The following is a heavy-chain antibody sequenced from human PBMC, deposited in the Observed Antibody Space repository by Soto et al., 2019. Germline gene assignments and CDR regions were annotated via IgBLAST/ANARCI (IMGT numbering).Heavy chain of an antibody. D-gene: IGHD3-10*01. CDR2: TYYRSSWSI. CDR3: TRVSNPGRGLNX. J-gene: IGHJ4*02. V-gene: IGHV6-1*01. Sequence: PLQTLSLTCDISGDSASSNIVAWNWIRQSPSRGLEWVGRTYYRSSWSIDYAISLRSRMTINADTSKNQVSLHLSSVTPEDTAVYYCTRVSNPGRGLNXWGQGTLVTVSX. CDR1: GDSASSNIVA.